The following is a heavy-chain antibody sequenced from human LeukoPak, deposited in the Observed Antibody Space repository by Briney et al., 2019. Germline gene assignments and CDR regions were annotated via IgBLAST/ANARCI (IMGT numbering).Heavy chain of an antibody. V-gene: IGHV4-34*01. Sequence: SETLSLTCAVYGGSFSGHYWSWIRQPPGKGLEWIGEINHSGSTNYNPSLESRVTISVDTSKNHFSLKLSSMTAADTAVYYCASGQYYDLWSGYYVDWGQGTLVTVSA. D-gene: IGHD3-3*01. J-gene: IGHJ4*02. CDR1: GGSFSGHY. CDR3: ASGQYYDLWSGYYVD. CDR2: INHSGST.